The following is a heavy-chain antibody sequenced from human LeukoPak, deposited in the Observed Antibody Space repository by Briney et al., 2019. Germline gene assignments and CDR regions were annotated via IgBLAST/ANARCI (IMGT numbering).Heavy chain of an antibody. CDR2: IKQDGSEK. Sequence: GGSLRLSCAASGFTFSSYWMSWVRQAPGKGLGWVANIKQDGSEKYYVDSVKGRFTISRDNAKNSLYLQMNSLRAEDTAVYYCATESGIVVVTAMHSLWGQGTLVTVSS. V-gene: IGHV3-7*01. CDR3: ATESGIVVVTAMHSL. D-gene: IGHD2-21*02. CDR1: GFTFSSYW. J-gene: IGHJ4*02.